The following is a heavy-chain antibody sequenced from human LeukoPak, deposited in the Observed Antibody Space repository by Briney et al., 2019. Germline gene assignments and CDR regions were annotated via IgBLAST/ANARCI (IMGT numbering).Heavy chain of an antibody. Sequence: SETLSLTCTVSGGSISSYYWSWIRQPAGKGLEWIGRIYTSGSTNYNPSLKSRVTMSVDTSKNQFSLKLSSVIAADTAVYYCARVLSYYDILTGYLNYYYYGMDVWGQGTTVTVSS. D-gene: IGHD3-9*01. CDR3: ARVLSYYDILTGYLNYYYYGMDV. CDR1: GGSISSYY. J-gene: IGHJ6*02. V-gene: IGHV4-4*07. CDR2: IYTSGST.